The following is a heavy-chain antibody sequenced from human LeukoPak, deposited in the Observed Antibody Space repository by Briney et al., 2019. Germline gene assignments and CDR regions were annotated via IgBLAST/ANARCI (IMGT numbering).Heavy chain of an antibody. J-gene: IGHJ4*02. CDR1: GFTFRTYA. CDR3: ARGRLGCSGGSCHPDY. V-gene: IGHV3-64*01. CDR2: ISSNGGST. Sequence: GGSLRLSCAASGFTFRTYAMHWVRQAPGKGLEYVSAISSNGGSTYYANSVKGRFTISRDNSKSTLYLQMNSLRAEDTAVYYCARGRLGCSGGSCHPDYWGQGTLVTVSS. D-gene: IGHD2-15*01.